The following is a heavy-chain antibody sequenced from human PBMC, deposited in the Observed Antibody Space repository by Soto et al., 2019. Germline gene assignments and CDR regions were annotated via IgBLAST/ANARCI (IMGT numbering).Heavy chain of an antibody. D-gene: IGHD1-20*01. CDR2: IYYSGST. CDR3: ARVVNNWNYIDY. Sequence: SETLSLTCTVSGGSISGGGYYWSWIRQHPGKGLEWIGYIYYSGSTYYNPSLKSRVTISVDTSKNQFSLKLSSVTAADTAVYYCARVVNNWNYIDYWGQGTLVTVSS. J-gene: IGHJ4*02. CDR1: GGSISGGGYY. V-gene: IGHV4-31*03.